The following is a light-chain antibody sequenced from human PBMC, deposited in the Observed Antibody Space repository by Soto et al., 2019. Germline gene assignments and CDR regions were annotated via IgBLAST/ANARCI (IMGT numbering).Light chain of an antibody. CDR2: SAS. V-gene: IGKV3-20*01. CDR1: QSFSSSN. J-gene: IGKJ4*01. Sequence: EVVLTQSPGTLSLSPGERATLSCRASQSFSSSNLAWYQHKPGQPPKLIVYSASRRATGIPDRFSGSGSGTAFTLTISRLEPEVFALYYCQRYGGSPPVTFGGGTKVDIK. CDR3: QRYGGSPPVT.